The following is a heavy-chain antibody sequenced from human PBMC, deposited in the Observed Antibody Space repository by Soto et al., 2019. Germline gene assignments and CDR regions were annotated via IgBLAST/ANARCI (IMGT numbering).Heavy chain of an antibody. J-gene: IGHJ4*02. Sequence: QVQLVQSGAEVKKPGASVKVSCKVSGYTLTELSMHWVRQAPGKGLEWMGGFDPEDGETIYAQKFQGRVTMTXXTXTXXAYMELSSLRSEDTAVYYCATDLSGGSSRTTAFAYWGQGTLVTVSS. CDR2: FDPEDGET. V-gene: IGHV1-24*01. CDR3: ATDLSGGSSRTTAFAY. D-gene: IGHD1-26*01. CDR1: GYTLTELS.